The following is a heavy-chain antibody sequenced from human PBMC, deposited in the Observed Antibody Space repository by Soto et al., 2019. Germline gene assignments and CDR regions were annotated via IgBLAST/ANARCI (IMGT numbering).Heavy chain of an antibody. V-gene: IGHV4-30-4*08. Sequence: QVQLEESGPGLVKPSQTLSLTCTVSGGSIINNHYYWNFVRQPPGKGLEWIGYIYYSGSTSYSPSLDSRLTLSLDTSKNQFSLKLRSVTVADTAVYYCVRASMIGVPGFFDVWGRGTLVSVSS. CDR2: IYYSGST. D-gene: IGHD3-22*01. J-gene: IGHJ2*01. CDR3: VRASMIGVPGFFDV. CDR1: GGSIINNHYY.